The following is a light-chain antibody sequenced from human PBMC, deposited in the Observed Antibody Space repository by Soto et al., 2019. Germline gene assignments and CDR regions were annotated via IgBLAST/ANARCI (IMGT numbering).Light chain of an antibody. CDR2: AVS. V-gene: IGKV3-20*01. J-gene: IGKJ2*01. Sequence: DIVLTQSPGTLSLSPGERATLSCRASQSVSGNYFAWYQQQPGQAPRLLIYAVSGRATGIPDRFSGSGSGTDLTLTISRLEPEDFAVYYCQQYGSSPGTFGQGTKLEIK. CDR1: QSVSGNY. CDR3: QQYGSSPGT.